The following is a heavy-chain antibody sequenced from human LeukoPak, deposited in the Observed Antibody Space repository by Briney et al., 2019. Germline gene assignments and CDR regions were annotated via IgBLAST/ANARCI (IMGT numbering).Heavy chain of an antibody. CDR1: GYTFTCYD. CDR2: MNPNSGNT. D-gene: IGHD3-16*01. CDR3: ARLGEEAGIPGSY. Sequence: GASVKVSCKASGYTFTCYDINWVRQATGQGLEWMGWMNPNSGNTGYAQKFQGRVTMTRNTSISTAYMELSSLRSEDTAVHYCARLGEEAGIPGSYWGQGTLVTVSS. J-gene: IGHJ4*02. V-gene: IGHV1-8*01.